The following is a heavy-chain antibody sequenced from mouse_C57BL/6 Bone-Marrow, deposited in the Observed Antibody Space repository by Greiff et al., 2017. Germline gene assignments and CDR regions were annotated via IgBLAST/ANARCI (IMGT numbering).Heavy chain of an antibody. V-gene: IGHV1-59*01. CDR1: GYTFTSYC. CDR3: ATEFYGSSRNGYFDV. D-gene: IGHD1-1*01. Sequence: QVQLQQPGAELVRPGTSVKLSCKASGYTFTSYCMHWVKQRPGQGLEWIGMIDPSDSYTNYNQKFKGKATLTVDTSSSTAYMQLSSLPSEVSAVYYCATEFYGSSRNGYFDVWDSGPAVTVTA. J-gene: IGHJ1*01. CDR2: IDPSDSYT.